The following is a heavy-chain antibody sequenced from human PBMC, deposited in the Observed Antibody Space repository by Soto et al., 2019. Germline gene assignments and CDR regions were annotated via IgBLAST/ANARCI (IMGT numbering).Heavy chain of an antibody. CDR1: GGTFSSYA. J-gene: IGHJ3*02. V-gene: IGHV1-69*01. Sequence: QVQLVQSGAEVKKPGSSVKVSCKASGGTFSSYAISWVRQAPGQGLEWMGGIIPIFGTANYAQKFQGRVTITADESMSTVYMELSSGGSEDTAVYYCARDTVPREPYCSGGSCYSWPYAFAIWGQGTMVTVSS. D-gene: IGHD2-15*01. CDR2: IIPIFGTA. CDR3: ARDTVPREPYCSGGSCYSWPYAFAI.